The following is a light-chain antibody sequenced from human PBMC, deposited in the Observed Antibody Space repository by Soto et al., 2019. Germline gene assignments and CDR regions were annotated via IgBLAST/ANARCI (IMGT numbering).Light chain of an antibody. CDR1: QSVSSY. V-gene: IGKV3-11*01. CDR2: DAS. J-gene: IGKJ5*01. Sequence: EIVLTQSPATLSLSPGERATLSCRASQSVSSYLAWYQQKPGQAPRLLIYDASNRATGIPARFSGSGYGTDFTLTISSLEPEDFAVYYCQQRSNWPPITFGQGPRLEIK. CDR3: QQRSNWPPIT.